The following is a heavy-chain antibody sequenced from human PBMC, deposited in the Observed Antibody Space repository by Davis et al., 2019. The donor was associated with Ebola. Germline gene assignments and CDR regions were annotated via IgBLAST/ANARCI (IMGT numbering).Heavy chain of an antibody. J-gene: IGHJ4*02. CDR2: FHHSGTT. Sequence: PGGSLRLSCTVSGASITSSDNFWGWIRQAPGKGLEWIGSFHHSGTTYYNPSLKSRVTMSADRSNNQLSLNLRSVTAADTAVYYWGRDFLGVIVIGYWGRGTLVTVSS. V-gene: IGHV4-39*07. CDR1: GASITSSDNF. CDR3: GRDFLGVIVIGY. D-gene: IGHD3-16*01.